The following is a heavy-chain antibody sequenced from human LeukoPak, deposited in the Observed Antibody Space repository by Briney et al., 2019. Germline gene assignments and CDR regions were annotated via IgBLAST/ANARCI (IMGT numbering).Heavy chain of an antibody. CDR1: WFSLSTSGMC. J-gene: IGHJ4*02. CDR2: IDWDDDT. Sequence: FGRSLVKTTKTPPPTRTFSWFSLSTSGMCVGWIPRPPRKALGWLARIDWDDDTYYSTSLKTRLTISKDTSKNQVVLTMINMDPVDTATYYCARTSYSSSSVFFDYWGQGTLVTVSS. CDR3: ARTSYSSSSVFFDY. D-gene: IGHD6-6*01. V-gene: IGHV2-70*11.